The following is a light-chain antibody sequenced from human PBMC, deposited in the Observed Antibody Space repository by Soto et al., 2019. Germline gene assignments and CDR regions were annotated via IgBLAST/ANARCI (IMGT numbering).Light chain of an antibody. Sequence: DIQMTQSPSSLSASVGDRVIITCRASQSISSYLNWYQQKPGKAPKLLIYAASTLQSGVPSRFSGSGSGTDFTLTISSLQPEDFATYCYQQSYTTPYTFGQGTKLEIK. CDR2: AAS. CDR3: QQSYTTPYT. V-gene: IGKV1-39*01. CDR1: QSISSY. J-gene: IGKJ2*01.